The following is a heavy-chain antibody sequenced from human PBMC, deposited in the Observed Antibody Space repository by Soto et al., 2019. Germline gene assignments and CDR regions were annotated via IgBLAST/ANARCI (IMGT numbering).Heavy chain of an antibody. CDR1: GVTFSSYS. CDR2: ISSSSSTI. V-gene: IGHV3-48*02. CDR3: AREPRYYYDSNGYLTWFDP. D-gene: IGHD3-22*01. J-gene: IGHJ5*02. Sequence: GGSLRLSCAASGVTFSSYSMNWVRQAPGKGLEWVSYISSSSSTIYYADSVKGRFTISRDNAKNSLYLQMNSLRDEDTAVYYCAREPRYYYDSNGYLTWFDPWGQGTLVTVSS.